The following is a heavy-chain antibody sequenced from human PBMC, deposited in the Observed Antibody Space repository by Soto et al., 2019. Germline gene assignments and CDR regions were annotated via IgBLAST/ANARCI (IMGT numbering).Heavy chain of an antibody. CDR3: ASTTGYSSGWYKDNWFDP. Sequence: PSETLSLTCAVYGGSFSGYYWSWIRQPPGKGLEWIGEINHSGSTNYNPSLKSRVTISVDTSKNQFSLKLSSVTAADTAVYYCASTTGYSSGWYKDNWFDPWGQGTLVTVS. D-gene: IGHD6-19*01. CDR2: INHSGST. J-gene: IGHJ5*02. V-gene: IGHV4-34*01. CDR1: GGSFSGYY.